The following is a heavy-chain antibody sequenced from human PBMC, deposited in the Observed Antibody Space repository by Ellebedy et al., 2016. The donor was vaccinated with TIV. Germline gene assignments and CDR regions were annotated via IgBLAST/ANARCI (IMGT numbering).Heavy chain of an antibody. CDR3: ARHSGYHATSHLSH. CDR1: GGTFSSYA. Sequence: SVKVSCKASGGTFSSYAISWVRQVPGQGLEWMGGIIGMFGTTSYAQKFLGRVSITADEFTSTAYMELSSLRFEDTAVYYCARHSGYHATSHLSHWGQGTLVTVSA. CDR2: IIGMFGTT. D-gene: IGHD5-12*01. J-gene: IGHJ4*02. V-gene: IGHV1-69*13.